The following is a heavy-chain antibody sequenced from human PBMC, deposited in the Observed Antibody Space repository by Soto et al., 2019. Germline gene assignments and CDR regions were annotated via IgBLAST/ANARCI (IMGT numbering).Heavy chain of an antibody. J-gene: IGHJ3*02. V-gene: IGHV3-43D*04. D-gene: IGHD6-19*01. CDR3: AKDMGAVAGLDAFDI. Sequence: GGSLRRSCAASGFTFDDYAMHWVRQAPGKGLEWVSLISWDGGSTYYADSVKGRFTISRDNSKNSLYLQMNSLRAEDTALYYCAKDMGAVAGLDAFDIWGQGTMVTVSS. CDR1: GFTFDDYA. CDR2: ISWDGGST.